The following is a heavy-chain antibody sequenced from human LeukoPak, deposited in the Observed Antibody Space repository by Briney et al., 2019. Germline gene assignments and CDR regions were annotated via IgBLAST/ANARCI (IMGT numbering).Heavy chain of an antibody. J-gene: IGHJ4*02. CDR2: IYHSGST. D-gene: IGHD6-13*01. V-gene: IGHV4-30-2*01. CDR3: AREAEGSSWDFDY. Sequence: SETLSLTCTVSGGSISSGGYYWSWIRQPPGKGLEWIGYIYHSGSTYYNPSLKSRVTISVDRSKNQFSLKLSSVTAADTAVYYCAREAEGSSWDFDYWGQGTLVTVSS. CDR1: GGSISSGGYY.